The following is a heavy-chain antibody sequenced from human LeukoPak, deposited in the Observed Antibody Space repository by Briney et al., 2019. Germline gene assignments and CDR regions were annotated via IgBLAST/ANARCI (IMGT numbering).Heavy chain of an antibody. Sequence: SETLSLTCAVYGGSFSGYYWSWIRQPPGKGLEWIGEINHSGSTNYNPSLKSRVTISVDTSKNQFSLKLSSVTAADTAVYYCASLANAYYYDSSGVDYWGQGTLVTVSS. CDR3: ASLANAYYYDSSGVDY. CDR2: INHSGST. J-gene: IGHJ4*02. V-gene: IGHV4-34*01. CDR1: GGSFSGYY. D-gene: IGHD3-22*01.